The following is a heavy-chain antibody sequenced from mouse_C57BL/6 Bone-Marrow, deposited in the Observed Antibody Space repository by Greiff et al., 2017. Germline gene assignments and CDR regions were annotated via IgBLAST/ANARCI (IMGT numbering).Heavy chain of an antibody. CDR2: INPNNGTT. J-gene: IGHJ1*03. CDR3: SREGSYWYFDD. Sequence: VQLQQSGPELVKPGASVKLSCKASGYSFTDYNMNWVKQSNGKSLEWIGVINPNNGTTSYNQKFKGKATLTVDQSSSTAAMQRNSLTSEDSAVYYCSREGSYWYFDDWGTGTTVTVSS. CDR1: GYSFTDYN. D-gene: IGHD1-1*01. V-gene: IGHV1-39*01.